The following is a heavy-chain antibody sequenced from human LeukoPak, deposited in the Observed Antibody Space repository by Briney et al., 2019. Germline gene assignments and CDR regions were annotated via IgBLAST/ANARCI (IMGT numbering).Heavy chain of an antibody. CDR2: IYSGGST. D-gene: IGHD3-10*01. CDR3: ARDLNTPYYYGSGAQGAFDI. V-gene: IGHV3-66*02. CDR1: GFTVSSNY. Sequence: PGGSLRLSCAASGFTVSSNYMSWVRQAPGKGLEWVSVIYSGGSTYYADSVKGRFTISRDNSKNTLYLQMNSLRAEDTAVYYCARDLNTPYYYGSGAQGAFDIWGQGTMVTVSS. J-gene: IGHJ3*02.